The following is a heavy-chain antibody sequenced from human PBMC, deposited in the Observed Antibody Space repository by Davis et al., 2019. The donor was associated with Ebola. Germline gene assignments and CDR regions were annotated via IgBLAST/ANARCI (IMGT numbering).Heavy chain of an antibody. CDR2: IRSKAYGGTT. Sequence: GESLKISCTASGFTFGDYAMSWVRQAPGKGLEWVGFIRSKAYGGTTEYAASVKGRFTISRDDSKSIAYLQMNSLKTEDTAVYYCTREPLYYYDSSGLDYWGQGTLVTVSS. CDR3: TREPLYYYDSSGLDY. CDR1: GFTFGDYA. V-gene: IGHV3-49*04. D-gene: IGHD3-22*01. J-gene: IGHJ4*02.